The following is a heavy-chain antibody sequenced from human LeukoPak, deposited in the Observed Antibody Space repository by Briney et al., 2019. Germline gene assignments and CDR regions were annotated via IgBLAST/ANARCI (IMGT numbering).Heavy chain of an antibody. Sequence: GGSLRLSCGASGFTFSSYAMSWVRQAPGKGLEWVSGISGGGGSTYYADSVKGRFTISRDNSNNTVYLQMNSLRDEDTAVYYCATRAAGATKTFDYWGQGTLVTVSS. CDR1: GFTFSSYA. V-gene: IGHV3-23*01. D-gene: IGHD1-26*01. CDR2: ISGGGGST. CDR3: ATRAAGATKTFDY. J-gene: IGHJ4*02.